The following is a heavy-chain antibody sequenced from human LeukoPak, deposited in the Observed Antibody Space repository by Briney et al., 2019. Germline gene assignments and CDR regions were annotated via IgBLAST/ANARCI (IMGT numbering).Heavy chain of an antibody. CDR1: GGSISSSSYY. D-gene: IGHD3-10*01. CDR3: ARVVTMVRGPHYY. V-gene: IGHV4-39*07. J-gene: IGHJ4*02. CDR2: IYYSGST. Sequence: PSETLSLTCTVSGGSISSSSYYWGWIRQPPGKGLEWIGSIYYSGSTYYNPSLKSRVTISVDTSKNQFSLKLSSVTAADTAVYYCARVVTMVRGPHYYWGQGTLVTVSS.